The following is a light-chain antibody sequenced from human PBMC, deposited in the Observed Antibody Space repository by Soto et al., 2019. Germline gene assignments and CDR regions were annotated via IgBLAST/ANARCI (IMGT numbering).Light chain of an antibody. CDR1: QLISTY. Sequence: DIQMAQSPSSVSASVGDRVTITCRASQLISTYLVWYQQKPGKAPKVLIYAASSLQSGVPSRFSGSGSGTDFTLTISSLQPEDFATYYCRQADSFPLTFGGGTKVEIK. V-gene: IGKV1-12*01. CDR2: AAS. CDR3: RQADSFPLT. J-gene: IGKJ4*01.